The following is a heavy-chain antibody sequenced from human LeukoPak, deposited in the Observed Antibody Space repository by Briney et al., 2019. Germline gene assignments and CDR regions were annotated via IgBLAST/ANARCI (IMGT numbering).Heavy chain of an antibody. Sequence: PGGSLRLSCAASGFTFSSYAMHWVRQAPGKGLEWVAVISYDGSNKYYADSVKGRFTISRDNSENTLYLQMNSLRAEDTAVYYCARDGTEEQWLVPFDYWGQGTLVTVSS. CDR2: ISYDGSNK. V-gene: IGHV3-30*04. D-gene: IGHD6-19*01. CDR3: ARDGTEEQWLVPFDY. J-gene: IGHJ4*02. CDR1: GFTFSSYA.